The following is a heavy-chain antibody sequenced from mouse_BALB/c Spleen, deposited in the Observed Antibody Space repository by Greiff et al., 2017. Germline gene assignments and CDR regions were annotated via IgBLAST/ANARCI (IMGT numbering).Heavy chain of an antibody. J-gene: IGHJ3*01. CDR2: IDPSDSET. D-gene: IGHD2-14*01. CDR3: ARGGYRYEGAWFAY. Sequence: QVQLQQPGAELVKPGAPVKLSCKASGYTFTSYWMNWVKQRPGRGLEWIGRIDPSDSETHYNQKFKDKATLTVDKSSSTAYIQLSSLTSEDSAVYYCARGGYRYEGAWFAYWGQGTLVTVSA. V-gene: IGHV1-69*02. CDR1: GYTFTSYW.